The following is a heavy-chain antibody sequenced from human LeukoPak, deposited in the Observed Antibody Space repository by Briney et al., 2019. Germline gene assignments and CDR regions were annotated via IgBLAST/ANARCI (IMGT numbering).Heavy chain of an antibody. V-gene: IGHV3-43*02. CDR3: ATWAFYYSLDV. CDR1: GFTFDAYA. D-gene: IGHD1-26*01. J-gene: IGHJ6*02. Sequence: GGSLRLSCEASGFTFDAYAMHWVRQAPGKGLEWVSLINKDGSATYYADSVKGRFTISGDNSKNSLYLQMNSLRSEDTALYYCATWAFYYSLDVWGQGTTVTVSS. CDR2: INKDGSAT.